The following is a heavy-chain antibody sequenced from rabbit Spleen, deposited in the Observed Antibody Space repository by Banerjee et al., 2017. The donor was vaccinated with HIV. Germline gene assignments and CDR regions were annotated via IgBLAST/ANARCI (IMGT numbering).Heavy chain of an antibody. V-gene: IGHV1S40*01. Sequence: QSLEESGGDLVKPGASLTLTCTASGVSFSSSYYMCWVRQAPGKGLEWIGCISTGDGSAYYATWAKGRFTISKTSSTTMTLQLNSLTAADTATYFCARASYDVYNYDGDLNLWGQGTLVTVS. CDR3: ARASYDVYNYDGDLNL. D-gene: IGHD2-1*01. CDR1: GVSFSSSYY. CDR2: ISTGDGSA. J-gene: IGHJ4*01.